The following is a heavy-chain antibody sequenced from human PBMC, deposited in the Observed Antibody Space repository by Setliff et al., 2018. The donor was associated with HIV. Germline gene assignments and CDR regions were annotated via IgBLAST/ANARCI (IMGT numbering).Heavy chain of an antibody. V-gene: IGHV4-38-2*02. CDR1: GYSISSGCY. D-gene: IGHD4-17*01. J-gene: IGHJ5*02. Sequence: SETLSLTCAVSGYSISSGCYWGWIRQPPGKGLEWIGSMYHTGSTYYSPSLNSRVTLSLDNSKNQFSLKLTSVTAADTAVYYCARDIWAYGLMGSWGQGTLVTVSS. CDR3: ARDIWAYGLMGS. CDR2: MYHTGST.